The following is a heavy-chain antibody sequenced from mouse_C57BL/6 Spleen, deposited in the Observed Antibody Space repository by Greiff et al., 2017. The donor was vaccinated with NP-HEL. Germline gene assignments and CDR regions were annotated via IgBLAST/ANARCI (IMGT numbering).Heavy chain of an antibody. CDR2: IDPETGGT. Sequence: QVQLQQSGAELVRPGASVTLSCKASGYTFTDYEMHWVKQTPVHGLEWIGAIDPETGGTAYNQKFKGKAILTADKSSSTAYMELRSLTSEDSAVYYWTREGGYYGRGGAYWGQGTLVTVSA. CDR3: TREGGYYGRGGAY. J-gene: IGHJ3*01. CDR1: GYTFTDYE. D-gene: IGHD1-2*01. V-gene: IGHV1-15*01.